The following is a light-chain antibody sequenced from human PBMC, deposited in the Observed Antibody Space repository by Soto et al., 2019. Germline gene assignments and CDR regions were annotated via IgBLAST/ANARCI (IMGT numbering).Light chain of an antibody. V-gene: IGLV2-14*01. CDR3: SSYTSSSTPVV. CDR2: EVS. J-gene: IGLJ2*01. CDR1: SSDVGGYNY. Sequence: QSVLTQPASVSASPGQSITISCTGTSSDVGGYNYVSWYQQHPGKAPKLMIYEVSNRPSGVSYRFSGSKSGNTASLTISGLQAEDEADYYCSSYTSSSTPVVFGGGTKVTVL.